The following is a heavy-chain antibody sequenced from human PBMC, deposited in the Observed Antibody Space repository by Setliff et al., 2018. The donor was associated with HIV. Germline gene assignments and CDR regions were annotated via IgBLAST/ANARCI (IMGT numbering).Heavy chain of an antibody. CDR1: GGSISSGGYS. V-gene: IGHV4-30-2*01. D-gene: IGHD4-17*01. Sequence: TLSLTCAVSGGSISSGGYSWSWIRQPPGKGLEWIGYIYHSGSTYYNPSLKSRVTISVDRSKNQFSLKLSSVTAADTAVYYCARGDDYGDYGDAFDIWGQGTMVTVSS. CDR3: ARGDDYGDYGDAFDI. J-gene: IGHJ3*02. CDR2: IYHSGST.